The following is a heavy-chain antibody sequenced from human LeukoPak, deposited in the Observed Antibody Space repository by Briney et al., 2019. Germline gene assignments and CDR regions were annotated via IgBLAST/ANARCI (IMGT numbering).Heavy chain of an antibody. CDR2: ISWNSGSI. D-gene: IGHD6-19*01. CDR3: AKDNRVSRGSIAVAYMELVTNAFDI. V-gene: IGHV3-9*01. J-gene: IGHJ3*02. CDR1: GFTFDNYA. Sequence: GGSLRLSCAASGFTFDNYAMHWVRQAPGKGLEWVSGISWNSGSIGYADSVKGRFTISRDNAKNSLYLQMNSLRAEDTALYYCAKDNRVSRGSIAVAYMELVTNAFDIWGQGTMVTVSS.